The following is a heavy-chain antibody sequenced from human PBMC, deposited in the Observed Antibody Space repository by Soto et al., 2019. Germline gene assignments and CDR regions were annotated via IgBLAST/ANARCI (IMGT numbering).Heavy chain of an antibody. V-gene: IGHV1-69*01. CDR3: AREVQVHTPAFVY. J-gene: IGHJ4*02. CDR2: ISPMFGAA. CDR1: GGTFNTYA. Sequence: QVQLVQSGAEMKKPGSSVKVSCRSSGGTFNTYAMNWVRQAPGQGPEWMGDISPMFGAANYAPKFQGRVTITADESTATSNMQLSSLTSEDTALYFCAREVQVHTPAFVYWGQGTLVTVSS. D-gene: IGHD3-10*01.